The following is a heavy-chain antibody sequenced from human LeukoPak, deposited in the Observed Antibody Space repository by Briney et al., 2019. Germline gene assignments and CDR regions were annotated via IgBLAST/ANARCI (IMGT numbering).Heavy chain of an antibody. CDR3: ARDSVQWLGSGTFDY. J-gene: IGHJ4*02. V-gene: IGHV3-11*01. CDR2: ISSSGSTI. CDR1: GFTFGDYY. Sequence: PGGSLRLSCAASGFTFGDYYMSWIRQAPGKGLEWVSYISSSGSTIYYADSVKGRFTISRDNAKNSLYLQMNSLRAEDTAVYYCARDSVQWLGSGTFDYWGQGTLVTVSS. D-gene: IGHD6-19*01.